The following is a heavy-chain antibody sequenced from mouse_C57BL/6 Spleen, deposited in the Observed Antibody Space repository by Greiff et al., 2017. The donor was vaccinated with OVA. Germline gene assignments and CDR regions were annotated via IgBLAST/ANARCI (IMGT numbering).Heavy chain of an antibody. D-gene: IGHD1-1*01. V-gene: IGHV14-4*01. Sequence: EVQLQQSGAELVRPGASVKLSCTASGFNIKDDYMHWVKQRPEQGLEWIGLIDPENGDTEYASKFQGKATITADTSSNTAYLQLSSLTSEDTAVYYCTTSFITTVVAFDYWGQGTTLTVSS. J-gene: IGHJ2*01. CDR3: TTSFITTVVAFDY. CDR2: IDPENGDT. CDR1: GFNIKDDY.